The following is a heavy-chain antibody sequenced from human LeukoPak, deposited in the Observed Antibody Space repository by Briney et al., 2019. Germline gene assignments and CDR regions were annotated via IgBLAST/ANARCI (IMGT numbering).Heavy chain of an antibody. CDR2: ITIKTNNYAT. V-gene: IGHV3-73*01. CDR1: GFTFSGSH. Sequence: GGSLKLSCAASGFTFSGSHIHWVRQASGKGLEWVGRITIKTNNYATSYAASVRGRFTISRDDSENTAYLQMNSLRAEDTAVYYCASTIIAAREEGWGQGTLVTVSS. J-gene: IGHJ4*02. D-gene: IGHD6-6*01. CDR3: ASTIIAAREEG.